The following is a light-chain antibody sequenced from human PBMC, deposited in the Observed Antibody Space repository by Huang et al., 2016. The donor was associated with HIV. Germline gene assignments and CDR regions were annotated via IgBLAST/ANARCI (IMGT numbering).Light chain of an antibody. Sequence: DIQMTQSPSSLSASVGDRVTINCRANQSIDKNFNWHQQKTGKAPKLLSSATSNLHSGVPSRFSGSGSATDFTLTSSSLQAEDSATYYCQQSYRPPRTFGQGTQLEI. CDR3: QQSYRPPRT. CDR2: ATS. V-gene: IGKV1-39*01. CDR1: QSIDKN. J-gene: IGKJ2*01.